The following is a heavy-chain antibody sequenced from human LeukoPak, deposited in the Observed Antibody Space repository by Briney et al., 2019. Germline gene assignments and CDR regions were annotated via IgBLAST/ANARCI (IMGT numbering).Heavy chain of an antibody. CDR3: ARHGVGVVATIPYFDP. D-gene: IGHD5-12*01. CDR2: IYTSGST. J-gene: IGHJ5*02. CDR1: GGSISSYY. V-gene: IGHV4-4*09. Sequence: SETLSLTCTVSGGSISSYYWSWIRQPPGKGLEWIGYIYTSGSTNYNPSLKSRVTISVDTSKNQFSLKLSSVTAADTAVYYCARHGVGVVATIPYFDPWGQGTLVTVSS.